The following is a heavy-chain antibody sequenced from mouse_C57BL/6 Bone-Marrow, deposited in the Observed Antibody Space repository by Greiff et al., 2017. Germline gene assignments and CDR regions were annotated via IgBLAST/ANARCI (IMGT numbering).Heavy chain of an antibody. V-gene: IGHV5-9-1*02. Sequence: EVMLVESGEGLVKPGGSLKLSCAASGFTFSSYAMSWVRQTPEKRLEWVAYISSGGDYIYYADTVKGRFTISRDNARNTLYLQMSSLKSEDTAMYYCTRGSLITTVVATYYAMDYWGQGTSVTVSS. J-gene: IGHJ4*01. CDR1: GFTFSSYA. CDR2: ISSGGDYI. CDR3: TRGSLITTVVATYYAMDY. D-gene: IGHD1-1*01.